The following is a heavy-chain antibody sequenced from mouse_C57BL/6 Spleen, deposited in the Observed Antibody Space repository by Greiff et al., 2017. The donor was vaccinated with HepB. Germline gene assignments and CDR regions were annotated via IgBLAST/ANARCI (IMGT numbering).Heavy chain of an antibody. Sequence: EVQLQESGPELVKPGDSVKISCKASGYSFTGYFMNWVMQSHGKSLEWIGRINPYNGDTFYNQKFKGMATLTVDTSPSTAHMELRSLTSEDSAVYYCARRGYYDYDEDYYAMDYWGQGTSVTVSS. V-gene: IGHV1-20*01. CDR1: GYSFTGYF. CDR3: ARRGYYDYDEDYYAMDY. D-gene: IGHD2-4*01. CDR2: INPYNGDT. J-gene: IGHJ4*01.